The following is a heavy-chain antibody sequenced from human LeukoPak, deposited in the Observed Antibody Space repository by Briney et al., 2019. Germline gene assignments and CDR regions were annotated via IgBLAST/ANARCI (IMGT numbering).Heavy chain of an antibody. V-gene: IGHV3-9*01. CDR1: GFTFDDYA. J-gene: IGHJ4*02. D-gene: IGHD4-11*01. Sequence: GRSLRLSCAASGFTFDDYAMHWVRHAPGKGLEWVSGISWNSGSIGYADSVKGRFTISRDNAKNSLFLQMNSLRAEDTALYYCAKDPGTDYNDYDGGHFDYWSQGTLVTVSS. CDR3: AKDPGTDYNDYDGGHFDY. CDR2: ISWNSGSI.